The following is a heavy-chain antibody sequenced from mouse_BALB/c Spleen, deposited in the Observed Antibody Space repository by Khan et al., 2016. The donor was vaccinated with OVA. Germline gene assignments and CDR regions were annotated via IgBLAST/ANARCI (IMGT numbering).Heavy chain of an antibody. CDR1: GYSITSNYA. D-gene: IGHD1-1*01. CDR2: ISYSGST. CDR3: ARGNYYGYAMDY. Sequence: EVKLLESGPGLVKPFQSLSLTCTVTGYSITSNYAWNWIRQFPGNKLEWVGYISYSGSTSYNPSLKSRISITRDTSKNQFFLQLNSVTTEDTATYYCARGNYYGYAMDYWGQGTSVTVSS. V-gene: IGHV3-2*02. J-gene: IGHJ4*01.